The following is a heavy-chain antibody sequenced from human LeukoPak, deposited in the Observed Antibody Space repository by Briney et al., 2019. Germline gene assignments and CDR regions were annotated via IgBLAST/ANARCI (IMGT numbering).Heavy chain of an antibody. D-gene: IGHD5-18*01. V-gene: IGHV3-53*01. CDR2: IYSGGST. CDR1: GFTVSSNY. Sequence: PGGFLRLSCAASGFTVSSNYMSWVRQAPGKGLEWVSVIYSGGSTYYADSVKGRFTISRDNSKNTLYLQMNSLRAEDTAVYYCARQDTAMADAFDIWGQGTMVTVSS. CDR3: ARQDTAMADAFDI. J-gene: IGHJ3*02.